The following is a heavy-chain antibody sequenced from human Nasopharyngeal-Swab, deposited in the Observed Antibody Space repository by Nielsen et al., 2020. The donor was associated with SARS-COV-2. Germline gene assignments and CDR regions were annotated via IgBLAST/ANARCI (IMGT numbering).Heavy chain of an antibody. CDR3: ADISYSSIDY. Sequence: GGSLRLSCAASGFTFDDCAMHWVRQAPGKGLEWVSLISWDGGSTYYADSVKGRFTISRDNAKSSLYLQMNSLRAEDTAVYYCADISYSSIDYWGQGTLVTVSS. J-gene: IGHJ4*02. CDR1: GFTFDDCA. D-gene: IGHD6-19*01. V-gene: IGHV3-43D*04. CDR2: ISWDGGST.